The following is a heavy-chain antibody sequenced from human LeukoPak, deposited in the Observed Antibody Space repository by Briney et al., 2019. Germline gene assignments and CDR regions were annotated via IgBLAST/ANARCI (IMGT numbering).Heavy chain of an antibody. CDR1: NGSISSDTYF. CDR3: AKGAAPPWFHP. V-gene: IGHV4-61*02. D-gene: IGHD2-15*01. CDR2: MSSSGIS. J-gene: IGHJ5*02. Sequence: SETLSLTCTVSNGSISSDTYFWSWIRQPAGTGLEWIGRMSSSGISTYSPSLKSRVTISIDTCRNQLSMNLNSVTDADTAVYYCAKGAAPPWFHPWGQGTLVTVSS.